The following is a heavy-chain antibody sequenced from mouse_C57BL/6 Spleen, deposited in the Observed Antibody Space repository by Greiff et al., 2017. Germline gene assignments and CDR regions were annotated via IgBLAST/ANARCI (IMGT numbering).Heavy chain of an antibody. CDR1: GYSFTGYY. CDR2: INPSTGGT. Sequence: VQLQQSGPELVKPGASVKISCKASGYSFTGYYMNWVKQSPEKSLEWIGEINPSTGGTTYNQKFKAKATLTVDKSSSTAYMQLKSLTSEDSAVYYCARGDGYDEIYYAMDYWGQGTSVTVSS. D-gene: IGHD2-2*01. CDR3: ARGDGYDEIYYAMDY. J-gene: IGHJ4*01. V-gene: IGHV1-42*01.